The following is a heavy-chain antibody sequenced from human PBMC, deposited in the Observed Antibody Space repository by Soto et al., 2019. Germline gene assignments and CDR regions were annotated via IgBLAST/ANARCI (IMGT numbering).Heavy chain of an antibody. CDR3: ARLRYCSSTSCPPLNGMDV. CDR1: GYTFTGYY. Sequence: ASVKVSCKASGYTFTGYYMHWVRQAPGQGLEWMGWINPNSGGTNYAQKFQGRVTMTRDTSISTAYMELSRLRSDDTAEYYCARLRYCSSTSCPPLNGMDVWGQGTTVTSP. CDR2: INPNSGGT. J-gene: IGHJ6*02. D-gene: IGHD2-2*01. V-gene: IGHV1-2*02.